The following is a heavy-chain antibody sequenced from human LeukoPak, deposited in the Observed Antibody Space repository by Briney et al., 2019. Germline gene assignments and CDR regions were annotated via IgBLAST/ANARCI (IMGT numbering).Heavy chain of an antibody. Sequence: PSGTLSLTCAVSGGSISSTNWWSWVRQPPGKGLEWIGEIYRSGTTNYKPSLKSRVTISLDKSRNHFSLKLTSVTAADSAVYYCARRSLYSTGWSSYFDYWGQGALVTVSS. V-gene: IGHV4-4*02. CDR3: ARRSLYSTGWSSYFDY. D-gene: IGHD6-19*01. CDR1: GGSISSTNW. J-gene: IGHJ4*02. CDR2: IYRSGTT.